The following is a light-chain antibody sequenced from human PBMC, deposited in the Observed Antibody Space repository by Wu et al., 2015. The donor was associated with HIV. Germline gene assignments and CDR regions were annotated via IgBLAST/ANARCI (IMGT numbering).Light chain of an antibody. CDR2: GAS. J-gene: IGKJ1*01. Sequence: EIVMTQSPATLSVSPGEGATLSCRASQSVSSKLAWYQQKPGQAPRLLIYGASTRATGIPARFSGSGSGTEFTLTIRSMQSEDFAVYYCQQYNNWAGTFGQGTKVEIK. CDR1: QSVSSK. CDR3: QQYNNWAGT. V-gene: IGKV3-15*01.